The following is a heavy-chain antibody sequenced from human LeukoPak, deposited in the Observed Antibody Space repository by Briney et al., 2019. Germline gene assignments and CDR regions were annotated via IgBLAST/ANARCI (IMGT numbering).Heavy chain of an antibody. V-gene: IGHV4-34*01. D-gene: IGHD3-16*01. J-gene: IGHJ5*02. CDR2: INHSGST. Sequence: PSETLSLTCAVYGGSFSGYYWSWIRQPPGKGLEWIGEINHSGSTNYNPSLKSRVTISVDTSKNQFSLKLSSVTAADTAVYYCARKKRTRGTNWFDPWGQGTLVTVSS. CDR1: GGSFSGYY. CDR3: ARKKRTRGTNWFDP.